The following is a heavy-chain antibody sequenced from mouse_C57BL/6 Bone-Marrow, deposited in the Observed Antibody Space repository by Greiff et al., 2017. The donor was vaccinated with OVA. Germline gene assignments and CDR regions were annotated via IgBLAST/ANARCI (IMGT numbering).Heavy chain of an antibody. CDR3: ARLTGSSYEY. J-gene: IGHJ2*01. CDR1: GYTFTSYW. V-gene: IGHV1-53*01. Sequence: QVQLKESGTELVKPGASVKLSCKASGYTFTSYWMHWVKQRPGQGLEWIGNINPSNGGTNYNEKFKSKATLTVDKSSSTAYMQLSSLTTEDSAVYYCARLTGSSYEYWGQGTTLTVSS. D-gene: IGHD1-1*01. CDR2: INPSNGGT.